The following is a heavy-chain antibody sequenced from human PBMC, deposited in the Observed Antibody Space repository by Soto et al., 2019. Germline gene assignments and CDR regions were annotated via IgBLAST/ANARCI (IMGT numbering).Heavy chain of an antibody. J-gene: IGHJ6*02. D-gene: IGHD2-2*01. Sequence: EVQLVESGGGLVQPGRSLRLSCAAFGFTFDDYAMHWVRQAPGKGLEWVSGISWNSGSIGYADSVKGRFTISRDNAKNSLYLQMNSLRAEDTALYYCAKDISTSSRDYYYYYGMDVWGQGTTVTVSS. CDR3: AKDISTSSRDYYYYYGMDV. CDR2: ISWNSGSI. CDR1: GFTFDDYA. V-gene: IGHV3-9*01.